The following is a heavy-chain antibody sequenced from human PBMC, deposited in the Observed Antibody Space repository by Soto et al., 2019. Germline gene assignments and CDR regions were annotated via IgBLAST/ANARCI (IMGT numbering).Heavy chain of an antibody. CDR3: ARAPGGDFWSGYSNYYYYYMDV. D-gene: IGHD3-3*01. Sequence: GGSLRLSCAASGFTFSDYYMSWIRQAPGKGLEWVSYISSSGSTIYYADPVKGRFTLSRDNAKNSLYLQMNSLRAEDTAVYYCARAPGGDFWSGYSNYYYYYMDVWGKGTTVTVSS. J-gene: IGHJ6*03. V-gene: IGHV3-11*01. CDR2: ISSSGSTI. CDR1: GFTFSDYY.